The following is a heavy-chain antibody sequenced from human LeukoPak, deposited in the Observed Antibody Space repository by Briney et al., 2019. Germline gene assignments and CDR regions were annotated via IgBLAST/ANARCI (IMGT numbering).Heavy chain of an antibody. J-gene: IGHJ4*02. CDR1: GGSFSGYY. D-gene: IGHD5-12*01. CDR3: ARGPADVDIVATKGADY. CDR2: INHSGST. V-gene: IGHV4-34*01. Sequence: SETLSLTCAVYGGSFSGYYWSWIRQPPGKGLEWIGEINHSGSTNYNPSLKSRVTISVDTSKNQFSLKLSSVTAADTAVYYCARGPADVDIVATKGADYWGQGTLVTVSS.